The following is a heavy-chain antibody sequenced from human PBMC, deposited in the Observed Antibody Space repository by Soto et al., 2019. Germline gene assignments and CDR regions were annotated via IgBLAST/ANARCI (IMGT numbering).Heavy chain of an antibody. CDR3: AKVGTAAAEDYYYYYGMGV. CDR2: ISGSGGST. V-gene: IGHV3-23*01. J-gene: IGHJ6*02. Sequence: TGGSLRLSCAASGFTFSSYAMSWVRQAPGKGLEWVSAISGSGGSTYYADSAKGRFTISRDNSKNTLYLQMNSLRAEDTAVYYCAKVGTAAAEDYYYYYGMGVWGQGTTVTVSS. CDR1: GFTFSSYA. D-gene: IGHD6-13*01.